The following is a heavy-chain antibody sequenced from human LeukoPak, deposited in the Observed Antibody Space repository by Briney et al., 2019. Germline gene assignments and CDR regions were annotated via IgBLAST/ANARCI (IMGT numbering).Heavy chain of an antibody. Sequence: SGGSLRLSCAASGFTFSSYDMHWVRQAPGKGLVWVSRINSGGSSTTYADSVKGRFTISRDNAKNTLYLQMNSLRVEDTAVYYCTTDHSGYYDSSGSPGYWGQGTLVTVSS. CDR3: TTDHSGYYDSSGSPGY. CDR2: INSGGSST. CDR1: GFTFSSYD. D-gene: IGHD3-22*01. V-gene: IGHV3-74*01. J-gene: IGHJ4*02.